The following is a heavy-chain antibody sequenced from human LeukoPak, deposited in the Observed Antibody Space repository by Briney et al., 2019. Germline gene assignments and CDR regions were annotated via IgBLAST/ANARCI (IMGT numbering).Heavy chain of an antibody. CDR3: ARQDSSGWYEGALFDY. CDR2: IYTSGST. V-gene: IGHV4-4*07. D-gene: IGHD6-19*01. J-gene: IGHJ4*02. Sequence: SETLSLTCTVSGGSISSYYWSWIRQPAGKGLEWIGRIYTSGSTNYNPSLKSRVTMSVDTSKNQFSLKLSSVTAADTAVYYCARQDSSGWYEGALFDYWGQGTLVTASS. CDR1: GGSISSYY.